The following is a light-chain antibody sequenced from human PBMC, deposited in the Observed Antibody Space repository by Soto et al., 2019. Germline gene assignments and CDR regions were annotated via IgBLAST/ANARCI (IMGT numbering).Light chain of an antibody. J-gene: IGKJ4*01. CDR2: SAS. CDR1: QSISSD. V-gene: IGKV3-15*01. Sequence: EVVMTQSPATLSVSPGERATLSCRASQSISSDLAWYQQKPGQGPRLLIYSASTRATGIPARISGSGSETEFTLTLSSLQSEDFAVYYCHQYHYWSRPSFGGGTKVEI. CDR3: HQYHYWSRPS.